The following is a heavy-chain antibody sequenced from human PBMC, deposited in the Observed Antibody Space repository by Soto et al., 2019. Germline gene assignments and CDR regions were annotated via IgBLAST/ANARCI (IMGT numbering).Heavy chain of an antibody. D-gene: IGHD2-2*01. CDR3: AKGRQLLHYYYYGMDV. V-gene: IGHV3-23*01. Sequence: GGSLRLSCAASGFTFSSYAMSWVRQAPGKGLEWVSAISGSGGSTYYADSVKGRFTISRDNSKNTLYLQMNSLRAEDTAVYYCAKGRQLLHYYYYGMDVWGQGTTVTVSS. CDR1: GFTFSSYA. CDR2: ISGSGGST. J-gene: IGHJ6*02.